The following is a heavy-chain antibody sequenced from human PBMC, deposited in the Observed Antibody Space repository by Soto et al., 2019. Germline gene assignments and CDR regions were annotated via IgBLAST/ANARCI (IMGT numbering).Heavy chain of an antibody. CDR3: ARDVGGTVTLDAAFDF. Sequence: QVQLLASGPGLVKPSETLSLTCTVSGNSISDYYWSWIRQPPGKGLEWIGYIFHNGNTNYNPSLKRRVTMSVXTXKYXFSLRLSSVPAADPALYYCARDVGGTVTLDAAFDFGGQGTMVTVS. V-gene: IGHV4-59*01. CDR2: IFHNGNT. D-gene: IGHD4-17*01. CDR1: GNSISDYY. J-gene: IGHJ3*01.